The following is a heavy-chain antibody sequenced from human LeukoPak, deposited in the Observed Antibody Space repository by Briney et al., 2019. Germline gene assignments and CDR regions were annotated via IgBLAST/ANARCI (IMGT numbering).Heavy chain of an antibody. CDR1: GFTFSSYS. V-gene: IGHV3-21*01. CDR3: ARDAGPNPDFDY. D-gene: IGHD6-13*01. Sequence: GGSLRLSCAASGFTFSSYSMNWVRQAPGKGLEWVSSISSSSSYIYYADSVKGRFTISRDNAKNSLYLQMNSLRAEDTAVYYCARDAGPNPDFDYWGQGTLATVSS. CDR2: ISSSSSYI. J-gene: IGHJ4*02.